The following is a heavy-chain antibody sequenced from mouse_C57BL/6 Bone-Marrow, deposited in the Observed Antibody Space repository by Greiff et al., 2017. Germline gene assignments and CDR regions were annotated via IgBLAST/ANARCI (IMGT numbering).Heavy chain of an antibody. CDR2: IRSKSNNYAT. Sequence: EVQLVESGGGLVQPKGSLKLSCAASGFSFNTYAMNWVRQAPGKGLEWVARIRSKSNNYATYYADSVKDRFTISRDDSESMLYLQMNNLKTEDTAMYYCVLYDYDAGWYFDVWGTGTTVTVSS. J-gene: IGHJ1*03. D-gene: IGHD2-4*01. CDR3: VLYDYDAGWYFDV. V-gene: IGHV10-1*01. CDR1: GFSFNTYA.